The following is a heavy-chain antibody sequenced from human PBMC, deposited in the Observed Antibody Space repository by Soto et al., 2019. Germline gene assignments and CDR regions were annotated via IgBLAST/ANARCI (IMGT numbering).Heavy chain of an antibody. D-gene: IGHD5-18*01. V-gene: IGHV4-34*01. CDR1: GGSFSGYY. Sequence: QVQLQQWGAGLLKPSETLSLTCAVYGGSFSGYYWSWIRQPPGKGLEWIGEINHSGSTNYNPSLKSRVTISVDTPKNQFSLKLSSVTAADTAVYYCARGGYSYGRHVDYWGQGTLVTVSS. CDR2: INHSGST. J-gene: IGHJ4*02. CDR3: ARGGYSYGRHVDY.